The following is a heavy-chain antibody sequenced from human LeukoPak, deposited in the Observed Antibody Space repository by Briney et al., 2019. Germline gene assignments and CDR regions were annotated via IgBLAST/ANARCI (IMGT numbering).Heavy chain of an antibody. J-gene: IGHJ3*02. V-gene: IGHV1-2*02. CDR2: INPNSGGT. CDR1: GYTFTGYY. D-gene: IGHD4-17*01. CDR3: ARDYGDYSSDAFDI. Sequence: ASVKVSCKASGYTFTGYYMHWVRLAPGQGLEWMGWINPNSGGTNYAQKFQGRVTMTRDTSISTAYMELSRLRSDDTAVYYCARDYGDYSSDAFDIWGQGTMVTVSS.